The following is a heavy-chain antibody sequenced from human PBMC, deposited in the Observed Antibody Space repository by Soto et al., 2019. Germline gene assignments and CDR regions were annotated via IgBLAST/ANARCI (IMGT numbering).Heavy chain of an antibody. V-gene: IGHV2-70*01. CDR3: ARIPATAAGLYYFEY. Sequence: SGPTLVNPTQTLTLTCTFSGFSLSTSGMCVSWIRQPPGKALEWLALIDWDDDKYYSTSLKTRLTISKDTSKNQVVLTMTNMDPVDTATYYCARIPATAAGLYYFEYWGQGTLVTVPS. J-gene: IGHJ4*02. D-gene: IGHD6-13*01. CDR1: GFSLSTSGMC. CDR2: IDWDDDK.